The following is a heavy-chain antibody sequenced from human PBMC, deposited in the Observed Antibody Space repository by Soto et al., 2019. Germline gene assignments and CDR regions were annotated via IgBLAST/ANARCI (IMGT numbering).Heavy chain of an antibody. V-gene: IGHV3-48*03. CDR2: ISSSGSTI. J-gene: IGHJ4*02. D-gene: IGHD2-21*02. CDR1: GFTFSSYE. Sequence: GGSLRLSCAASGFTFSSYEMNWVRQAPGKGLEWVSYISSSGSTIYYADSVKGRFTISRDNAKNSLYLQMNSLRAEDTAVYYCARAYCGGDCYDDYWGQGTLVTVSS. CDR3: ARAYCGGDCYDDY.